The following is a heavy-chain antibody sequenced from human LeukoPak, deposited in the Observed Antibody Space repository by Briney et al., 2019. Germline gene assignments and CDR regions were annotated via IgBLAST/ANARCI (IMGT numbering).Heavy chain of an antibody. CDR3: ARDLFTMILHDAFHI. D-gene: IGHD3-22*01. Sequence: SETLSLTCTVSGYSISSGYYWGWIRQPPGKGLEWIGSIYHSGSTYYNPSLKSRVTISVDTSKNQFSLRLRSVTAADTAVYYCARDLFTMILHDAFHIWGQGTMVTVSS. CDR2: IYHSGST. J-gene: IGHJ3*02. V-gene: IGHV4-38-2*02. CDR1: GYSISSGYY.